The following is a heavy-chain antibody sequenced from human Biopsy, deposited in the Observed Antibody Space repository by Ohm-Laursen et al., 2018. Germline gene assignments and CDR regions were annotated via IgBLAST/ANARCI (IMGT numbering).Heavy chain of an antibody. Sequence: SQTLSLTCTVSGGSISSSTTYYWAWLRQPPGKGLEWIGSIFNTETTFYNPSLKSRFTISVDTSTNQFSLKLSSVTAADTALYFCARHPTGFWFDPWGHGTLVTVSS. CDR3: ARHPTGFWFDP. V-gene: IGHV4-39*01. CDR1: GGSISSSTTYY. J-gene: IGHJ5*02. CDR2: IFNTETT.